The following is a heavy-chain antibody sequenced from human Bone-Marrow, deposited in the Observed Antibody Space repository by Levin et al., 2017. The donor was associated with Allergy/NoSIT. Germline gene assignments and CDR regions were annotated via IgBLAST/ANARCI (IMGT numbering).Heavy chain of an antibody. J-gene: IGHJ5*02. CDR1: GFTFSKYG. D-gene: IGHD4-17*01. CDR2: ISSGGSQK. Sequence: SGGSLRLSCAASGFTFSKYGMHWVRQAPGKGLEWMALISSGGSQKYYSHSVKGRFTISRDNSKNTLFLQMNNLRVEDTATYYCARDPDSSDYDDDDSARDWFDPWGQGTLVTVSS. CDR3: ARDPDSSDYDDDDSARDWFDP. V-gene: IGHV3-30*12.